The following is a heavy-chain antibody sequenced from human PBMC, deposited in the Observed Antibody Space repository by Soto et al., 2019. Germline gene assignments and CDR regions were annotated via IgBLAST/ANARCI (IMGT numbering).Heavy chain of an antibody. CDR3: AGTPGPWSGYSAYTWFDP. CDR2: ISAYNGNT. D-gene: IGHD3-3*01. Sequence: GASVKVSCKASGYTFTSYGISWVRQAPGQGLEWMGWISAYNGNTNYAQKLQGRVTMTTDTSTSTAYMELRSLRSDDTAVYYCAGTPGPWSGYSAYTWFDPWSQGTLVTVSS. J-gene: IGHJ5*02. V-gene: IGHV1-18*04. CDR1: GYTFTSYG.